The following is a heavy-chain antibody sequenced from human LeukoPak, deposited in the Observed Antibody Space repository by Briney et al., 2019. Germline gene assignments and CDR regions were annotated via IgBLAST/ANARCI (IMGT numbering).Heavy chain of an antibody. CDR1: GYTFTGYY. CDR2: ISAYNGNT. J-gene: IGHJ6*03. CDR3: ARIPGRLRADYYYYYMDV. Sequence: ASVKVSCKASGYTFTGYYIHWVRRAPGEGLEWLGWISAYNGNTNYAQKLQGRVTMTTDTSTSTAYMELRSLRSDDTAVYYCARIPGRLRADYYYYYMDVWGKGTTVTVSS. D-gene: IGHD5-12*01. V-gene: IGHV1-18*01.